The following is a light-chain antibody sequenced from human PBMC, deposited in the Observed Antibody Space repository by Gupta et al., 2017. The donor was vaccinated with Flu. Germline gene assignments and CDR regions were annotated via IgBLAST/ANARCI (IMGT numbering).Light chain of an antibody. Sequence: PSSRSASVGDRVDITCRESQNSNSDLEWYQQKQGKPTQILSDAASRVDSGVPSRISGSGSGKEVTLTISSLEPEDFGSDDRQPSDHSHRLLGEGTQV. CDR1: QNSNSD. V-gene: IGKV1-39*01. CDR2: AAS. J-gene: IGKJ1*01. CDR3: QPSDHSHRL.